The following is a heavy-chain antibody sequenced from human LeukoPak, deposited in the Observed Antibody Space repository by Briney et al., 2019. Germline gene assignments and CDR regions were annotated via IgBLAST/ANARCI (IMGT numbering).Heavy chain of an antibody. CDR1: GFTFSSYS. CDR2: ISSSSSYI. D-gene: IGHD3-3*01. Sequence: GGSLRLSCAASGFTFSSYSMNWVRQAPGKGLEWVSSISSSSSYIYYADSVKGRFTISRDNAKDSLYLQMNSLRAEDTAVYYCARDFRSIFGVVISNLDYWGQGTLVTVSS. CDR3: ARDFRSIFGVVISNLDY. J-gene: IGHJ4*02. V-gene: IGHV3-21*01.